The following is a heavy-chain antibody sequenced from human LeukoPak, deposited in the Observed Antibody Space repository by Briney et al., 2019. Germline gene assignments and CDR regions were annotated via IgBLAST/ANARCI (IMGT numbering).Heavy chain of an antibody. D-gene: IGHD3-16*01. CDR3: ASEARITTTYYYMDV. V-gene: IGHV1-3*01. CDR2: INVGNGDT. Sequence: GSSVKVSCKASGGTFSSYAISWVRQAPGQRLDWLGWINVGNGDTKYSQNFQGRVTITTDTSASTAYMELSRLRSEDTAVYFCASEARITTTYYYMDVWGKGTTVTVSS. CDR1: GGTFSSYA. J-gene: IGHJ6*03.